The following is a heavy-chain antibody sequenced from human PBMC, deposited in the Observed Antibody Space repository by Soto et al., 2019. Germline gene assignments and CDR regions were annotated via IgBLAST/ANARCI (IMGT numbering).Heavy chain of an antibody. CDR2: IIPIFGTA. CDR3: AKFYGGNSAHTYTIDP. Sequence: SVKVSCKASGGTFSSYSISWVRQAPGQGLEWMGGIIPIFGTANYAQKFQGRVTITADESTSTAYMELSSLRSEDTAVYYCAKFYGGNSAHTYTIDPWGQGTLVTVSS. CDR1: GGTFSSYS. V-gene: IGHV1-69*13. J-gene: IGHJ5*02. D-gene: IGHD2-21*02.